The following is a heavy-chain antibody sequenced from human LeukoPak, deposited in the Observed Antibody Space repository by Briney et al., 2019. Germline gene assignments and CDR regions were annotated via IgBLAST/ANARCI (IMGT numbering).Heavy chain of an antibody. V-gene: IGHV3-23*01. J-gene: IGHJ4*02. CDR2: ISGSGGST. D-gene: IGHD2/OR15-2a*01. CDR3: AREGPRGNSQFDY. Sequence: GGSLRLSCAASGFTFSSYATSWVRQAPGKGLEWVSGISGSGGSTYYADSVKGRLTISRDNSKNTLYLQMNSLRAEDTAVYYCAREGPRGNSQFDYWGQGTLVTVSS. CDR1: GFTFSSYA.